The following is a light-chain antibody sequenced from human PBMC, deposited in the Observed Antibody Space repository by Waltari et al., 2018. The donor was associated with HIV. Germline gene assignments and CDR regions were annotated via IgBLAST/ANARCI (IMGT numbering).Light chain of an antibody. J-gene: IGLJ2*01. CDR1: NIGSTS. CDR2: YDS. V-gene: IGLV3-21*04. Sequence: SYVLTPPPSVSVAPGKTARITCGGTNIGSTSVHWYQQKPGQAPLLVIYYDSARPSGIPERFSGSNSGNTATLTISRVEAGDEADYYCQVWDSSSDHVVFGGGTNLTVL. CDR3: QVWDSSSDHVV.